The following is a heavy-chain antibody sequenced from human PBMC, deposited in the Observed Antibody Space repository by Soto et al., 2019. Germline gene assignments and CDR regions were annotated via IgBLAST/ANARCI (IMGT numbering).Heavy chain of an antibody. V-gene: IGHV1-69*08. CDR3: ARDKNCSSTSCYERLNYYYNYMDV. CDR1: GGTFSSYT. CDR2: IITILGIA. D-gene: IGHD2-2*01. J-gene: IGHJ6*03. Sequence: QVQLVQSGAEVKKPGSSVKVSCKASGGTFSSYTISWVRQAPGQGLEWMGRIITILGIANYAQKFQGRVTITAEKSTSTAKMELSRLRSEDTAVYYCARDKNCSSTSCYERLNYYYNYMDVWGQGTTVTVSS.